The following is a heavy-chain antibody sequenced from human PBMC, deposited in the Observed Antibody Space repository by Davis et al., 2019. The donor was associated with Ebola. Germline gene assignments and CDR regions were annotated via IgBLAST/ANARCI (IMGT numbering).Heavy chain of an antibody. V-gene: IGHV3-11*06. J-gene: IGHJ6*02. CDR1: GFTFSDYY. Sequence: PGGSLRLSCAASGFTFSDYYMSWIRRTPGKGLEWVAYITKTSSYTNYADSVKGRFTISRDNAKNSLYLQMNSLRVEDSAVYYCARDHYDILTGSYSAMDVWGQGTTVTVSS. CDR2: ITKTSSYT. D-gene: IGHD3-9*01. CDR3: ARDHYDILTGSYSAMDV.